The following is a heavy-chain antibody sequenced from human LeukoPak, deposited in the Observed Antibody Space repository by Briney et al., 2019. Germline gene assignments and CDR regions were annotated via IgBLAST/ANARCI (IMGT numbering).Heavy chain of an antibody. Sequence: GGSLRLSCEASGFTFRNYDMYWVRQAPGKGLEWVAFIRFVGSNTHYGDSVKGRFTISRDNSKNTLYLQMNSLRVEDSALYYCSKVGGIVLAVSYYMDVWGKGTTVSVS. CDR2: IRFVGSNT. D-gene: IGHD6-19*01. V-gene: IGHV3-30*02. CDR3: SKVGGIVLAVSYYMDV. CDR1: GFTFRNYD. J-gene: IGHJ6*03.